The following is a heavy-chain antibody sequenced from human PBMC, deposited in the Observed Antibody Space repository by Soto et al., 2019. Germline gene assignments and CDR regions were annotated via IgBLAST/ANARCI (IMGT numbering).Heavy chain of an antibody. V-gene: IGHV4-34*01. CDR1: GGSFSGYS. Sequence: PSETLSLTCAVYGGSFSGYSWSWIRQPPGKGLEWIGEINHSGSTNYNPSLKSRVTISVDGSKNQFSLKLSSVTAADTAIYYCARGRAYHDSTIIRNYYYVMDVWGRGTTVTVSS. J-gene: IGHJ6*02. CDR2: INHSGST. CDR3: ARGRAYHDSTIIRNYYYVMDV. D-gene: IGHD3-16*01.